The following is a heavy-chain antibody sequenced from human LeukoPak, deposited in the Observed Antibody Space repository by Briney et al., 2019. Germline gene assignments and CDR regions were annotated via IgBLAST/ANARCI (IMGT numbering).Heavy chain of an antibody. CDR2: IHYTGST. J-gene: IGHJ4*02. CDR1: GGSISGYY. Sequence: SETLSLTCTVSGGSISGYYWGWIRQPPGKGLQFIGYIHYTGSTNYNPSLESRVTLSVDTSKNQFSLKLRSVTAADTAVYYCARLSKDTVVLPAAMAHHFDYWGQGTLVTVSS. D-gene: IGHD2-2*01. V-gene: IGHV4-59*08. CDR3: ARLSKDTVVLPAAMAHHFDY.